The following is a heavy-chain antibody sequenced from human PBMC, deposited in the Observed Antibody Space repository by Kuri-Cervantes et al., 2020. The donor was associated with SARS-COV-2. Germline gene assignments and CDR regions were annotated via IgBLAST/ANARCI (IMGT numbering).Heavy chain of an antibody. D-gene: IGHD3-10*01. CDR1: GFTFNNYA. CDR3: AKDKGFGELFFDY. J-gene: IGHJ4*02. Sequence: GESLKSSCTASGFTFNNYAMRWVRQAPGRGLEWVSGISGDGDRADYADSVKGRFTISRDNSKNMLYLQMNSLRAEDTAVYYCAKDKGFGELFFDYWGQGTLVTVSS. CDR2: ISGDGDRA. V-gene: IGHV3-23*01.